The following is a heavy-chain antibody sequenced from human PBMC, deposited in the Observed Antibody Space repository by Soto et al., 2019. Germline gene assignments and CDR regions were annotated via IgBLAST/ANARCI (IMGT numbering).Heavy chain of an antibody. CDR1: GFTFSNHA. D-gene: IGHD3-16*01. Sequence: EVQLVESGGGLVQPGGSLRLCCAASGFTFSNHAMHWVRQPTGKGLEWVSGIGAAGDTYYPGSVKGRFTISRENAKNSLYLQMNSLRAGDTAVYYCAAGGVASVAQFDYWGQGTLVTVSS. V-gene: IGHV3-13*01. CDR3: AAGGVASVAQFDY. CDR2: IGAAGDT. J-gene: IGHJ4*02.